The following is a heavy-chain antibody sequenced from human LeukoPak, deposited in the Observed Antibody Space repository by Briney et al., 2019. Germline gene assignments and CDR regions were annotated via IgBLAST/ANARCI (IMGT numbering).Heavy chain of an antibody. CDR3: ARVRHIAARPNYYYYMDV. V-gene: IGHV4-34*01. CDR1: GGSFSGYY. D-gene: IGHD6-6*01. J-gene: IGHJ6*03. CDR2: INHSGST. Sequence: RPSETLSLTCAVYGGSFSGYYWSWIRQPPGKGLEWIGEINHSGSTNYNPSLKSRVTISVDTSKNQFSLKLSSVTAADTAVYYCARVRHIAARPNYYYYMDVWGKGTTVTVSS.